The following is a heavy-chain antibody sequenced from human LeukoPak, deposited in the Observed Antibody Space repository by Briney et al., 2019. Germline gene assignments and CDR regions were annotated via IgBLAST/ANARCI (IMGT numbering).Heavy chain of an antibody. Sequence: GGSLRLSCAACGFIFSNYGMSWVRQAPGKGLEWVAHISAGGGSTYYADSVKGRFTISRDNSKNTLNLQMNSLRAEDTAVYYCAKRVGPTGHRDPLFDYWGQGTLVIVSS. D-gene: IGHD1-26*01. J-gene: IGHJ4*02. CDR3: AKRVGPTGHRDPLFDY. V-gene: IGHV3-23*01. CDR2: ISAGGGST. CDR1: GFIFSNYG.